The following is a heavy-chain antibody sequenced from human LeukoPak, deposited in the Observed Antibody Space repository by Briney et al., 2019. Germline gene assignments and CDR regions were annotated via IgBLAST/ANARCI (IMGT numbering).Heavy chain of an antibody. Sequence: GGSLRLSCAASGFTFSSYSMNWVRQAPGKGLEWVSSISSSSYIYYADSVKGRFTISRDNAKNSLYLQMNSLRAEDTAVYYCASSSSSVAAWFDYWGQGTLVTVSS. D-gene: IGHD6-6*01. CDR2: ISSSSYI. CDR3: ASSSSSVAAWFDY. J-gene: IGHJ4*02. CDR1: GFTFSSYS. V-gene: IGHV3-21*01.